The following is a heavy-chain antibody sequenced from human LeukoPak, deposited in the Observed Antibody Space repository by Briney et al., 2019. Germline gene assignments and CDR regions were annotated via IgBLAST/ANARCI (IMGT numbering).Heavy chain of an antibody. CDR2: ISWNSGSI. Sequence: GGSLRLSCAASGFTFDDYAMHWVRHAPGKGLEWVSGISWNSGSIGYADSVKGRFTISRDNAKNSLYLQMNSLRAEDTALYYCAKEGYGMDVWGQGTTVTVSS. J-gene: IGHJ6*02. CDR3: AKEGYGMDV. CDR1: GFTFDDYA. V-gene: IGHV3-9*01.